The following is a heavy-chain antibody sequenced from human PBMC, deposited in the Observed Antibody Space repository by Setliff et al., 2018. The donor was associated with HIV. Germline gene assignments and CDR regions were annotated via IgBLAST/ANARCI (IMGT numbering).Heavy chain of an antibody. J-gene: IGHJ4*02. CDR2: IFHTGST. D-gene: IGHD4-17*01. Sequence: ETLSLTCAVYGGSFSGYYWTWIRQSPGKGLEWIGSIFHTGSTYYNPSLKSRVTISVDTSKNQFSLRLTSVTAADTAVYYCARVRDYGGNFFDYWGQGTLVTVSS. V-gene: IGHV4-34*12. CDR3: ARVRDYGGNFFDY. CDR1: GGSFSGYY.